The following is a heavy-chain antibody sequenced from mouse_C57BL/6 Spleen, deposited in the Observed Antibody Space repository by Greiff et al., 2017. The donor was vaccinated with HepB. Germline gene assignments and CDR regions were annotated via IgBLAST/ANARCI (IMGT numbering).Heavy chain of an antibody. CDR2: INPNNGGT. CDR3: ARGRLRRGTWFAY. Sequence: DVQLVESGPELVKPGASVKIPCKASGYTFTDYNMDWVKQSHGKSLEWIGDINPNNGGTIYNQKFKGKATLTVDKSSSTAYMELRSLTSEDTAVYYCARGRLRRGTWFAYWGQGTLVTVSA. CDR1: GYTFTDYN. D-gene: IGHD2-4*01. V-gene: IGHV1-18*01. J-gene: IGHJ3*01.